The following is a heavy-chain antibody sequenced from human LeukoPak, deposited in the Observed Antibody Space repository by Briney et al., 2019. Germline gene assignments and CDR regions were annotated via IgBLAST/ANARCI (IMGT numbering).Heavy chain of an antibody. D-gene: IGHD3-10*01. CDR3: ARVQVRGAVGGFDP. CDR2: INPNSGGT. CDR1: GYTFTGYY. Sequence: GASVKVSCKASGYTFTGYYMHWVRQAPGQGLEWMGWINPNSGGTNYAQKFQGWVTMTRDTSISTAYMELSRLRSDDTAVYYCARVQVRGAVGGFDPWGQGTLVTVSS. J-gene: IGHJ5*02. V-gene: IGHV1-2*04.